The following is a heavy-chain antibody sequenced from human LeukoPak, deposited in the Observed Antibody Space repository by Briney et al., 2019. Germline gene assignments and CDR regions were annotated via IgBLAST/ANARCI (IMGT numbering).Heavy chain of an antibody. D-gene: IGHD2-2*01. CDR2: ISAYNGNT. CDR3: ARVHPDPYCSSTSCYFLFFDY. J-gene: IGHJ4*02. V-gene: IGHV1-18*01. Sequence: GASVKVSCTASGYTFTSYGISWVRQAPGQGLEWMGWISAYNGNTNYAQKLQGRVTMTTDTSTSTAYMELRSLRSDDTAVYYCARVHPDPYCSSTSCYFLFFDYWGQGTLVTVSS. CDR1: GYTFTSYG.